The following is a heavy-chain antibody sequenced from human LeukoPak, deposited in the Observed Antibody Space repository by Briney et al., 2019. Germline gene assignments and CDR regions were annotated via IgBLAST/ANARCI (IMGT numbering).Heavy chain of an antibody. CDR3: AKDTDSILSYFDY. CDR2: ISWDGGST. Sequence: GGSLRLSCAASGFTFDDYTMHWVRQAPGKGLEWVSLISWDGGSTYYADSVKGRFTISRDNSKNSLYLRMNSLRTEDTALYYCAKDTDSILSYFDYWGQGTLVTVSS. V-gene: IGHV3-43*01. J-gene: IGHJ4*02. D-gene: IGHD3-3*01. CDR1: GFTFDDYT.